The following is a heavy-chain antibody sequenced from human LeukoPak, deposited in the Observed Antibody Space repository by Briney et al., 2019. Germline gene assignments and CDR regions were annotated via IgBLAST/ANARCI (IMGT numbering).Heavy chain of an antibody. CDR2: ISYNGNTE. CDR3: ASFVAAIVRGVVFS. J-gene: IGHJ4*02. CDR1: GFTFSNYA. Sequence: PGGSLRLSCAASGFTFSNYAMTWVRQAPGKGLEWVAHISYNGNTEYYADSVRGRFTISRDNTKNSLYLQMNSLRADATAFYYCASFVAAIVRGVVFSCGEGTLVTVSS. D-gene: IGHD3-10*01. V-gene: IGHV3-30*04.